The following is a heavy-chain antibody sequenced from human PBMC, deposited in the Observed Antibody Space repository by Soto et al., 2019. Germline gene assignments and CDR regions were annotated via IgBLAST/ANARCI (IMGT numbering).Heavy chain of an antibody. CDR1: GFTFSSYY. Sequence: GGSLRLSCAASGFTFSSYYMGWVRQAPGKGLEWVANIKQDGSEKYYVDSVKGRFTISRDNAKNSLYLQMNSLRVDDTAVYYCARDNSGWVNWFDPWGQGTLVTVSS. J-gene: IGHJ5*02. CDR3: ARDNSGWVNWFDP. CDR2: IKQDGSEK. V-gene: IGHV3-7*01. D-gene: IGHD6-19*01.